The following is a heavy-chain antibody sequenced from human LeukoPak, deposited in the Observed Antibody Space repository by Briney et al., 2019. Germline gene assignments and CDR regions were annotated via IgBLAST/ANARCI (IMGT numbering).Heavy chain of an antibody. Sequence: GGSLRLSCAASGFTFSDYSMNWVRQAPGKGLEWVSSISRSSSYIYYADSMKGRFTISRDDAKNSLSLQMNSLRAEDTAVYYCARDRDFGAGNWFDPWGQGVLVTVSA. CDR3: ARDRDFGAGNWFDP. J-gene: IGHJ5*02. CDR1: GFTFSDYS. CDR2: ISRSSSYI. D-gene: IGHD3-3*01. V-gene: IGHV3-21*01.